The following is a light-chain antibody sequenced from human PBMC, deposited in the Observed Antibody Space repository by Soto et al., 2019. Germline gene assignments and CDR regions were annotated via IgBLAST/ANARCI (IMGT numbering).Light chain of an antibody. CDR3: QQFHSYSPT. CDR2: DAS. Sequence: DIQMTQSPSTLSASVGDRVTITCRASQSVSSWLAWYQQKPGKAPKLLIYDASTLESGVPSRFSGSGPGTEFTLTITSLQPDDFATYYCQQFHSYSPTFGQGTKVELK. V-gene: IGKV1-5*01. CDR1: QSVSSW. J-gene: IGKJ1*01.